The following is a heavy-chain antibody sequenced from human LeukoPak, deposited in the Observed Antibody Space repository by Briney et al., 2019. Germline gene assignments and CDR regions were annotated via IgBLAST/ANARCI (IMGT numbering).Heavy chain of an antibody. CDR2: ISGSGGST. CDR1: GFTFGSYA. D-gene: IGHD3-22*01. Sequence: GGSLRLSCAASGFTFGSYAMSWVRQAPGKGLEWVSAISGSGGSTYYADSVKGRFTISRDNSKNTLYLQMNSLRAEDTAVYYCAKGLYYYDSSGSEGAFDIWGQGTMVTVSS. J-gene: IGHJ3*02. CDR3: AKGLYYYDSSGSEGAFDI. V-gene: IGHV3-23*01.